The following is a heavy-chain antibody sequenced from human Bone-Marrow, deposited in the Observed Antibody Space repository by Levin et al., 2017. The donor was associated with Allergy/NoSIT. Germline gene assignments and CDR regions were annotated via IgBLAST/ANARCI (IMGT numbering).Heavy chain of an antibody. CDR1: GFSLTTSRVS. CDR3: AHRLGILTGSEDAFDI. Sequence: SGPTLVKPTQTLTLTCTFSGFSLTTSRVSVGWIRQPPGKALEWVAVINGNDDKRYSPSLKSRLTLTKDTSKNEVVLTMSNMDPVDTGTYYCAHRLGILTGSEDAFDIWGQGTLVTVSS. J-gene: IGHJ3*02. CDR2: INGNDDK. V-gene: IGHV2-5*01. D-gene: IGHD3-9*01.